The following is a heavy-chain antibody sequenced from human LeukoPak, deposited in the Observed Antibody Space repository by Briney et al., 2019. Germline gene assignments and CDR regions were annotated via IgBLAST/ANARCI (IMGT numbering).Heavy chain of an antibody. J-gene: IGHJ3*02. CDR3: TREYCSGGSCYYDAFDI. D-gene: IGHD2-15*01. V-gene: IGHV3-21*03. Sequence: ETLSLTCDVSGGSISSGNWWSWVRQAPGKGLEWVSSISSSSSYIYYADSVKGRFTISRDNAKNSLYLQMNSLKTEDTAVYYCTREYCSGGSCYYDAFDIWGQGTMVTVSS. CDR1: GGSISSGN. CDR2: ISSSSSYI.